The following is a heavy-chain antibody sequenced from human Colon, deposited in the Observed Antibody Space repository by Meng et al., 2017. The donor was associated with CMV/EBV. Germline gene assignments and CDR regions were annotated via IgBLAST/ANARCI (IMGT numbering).Heavy chain of an antibody. CDR2: ISSSGSTI. Sequence: GESLKISCAASGVILSSMYMNWVRQAPGKGMEWVSYISSSGSTIYYADSVKGRFPISRDNAKNSLYLQMNSLRAEDTAVYYCARPGLGYCSSTSCYRNYYYYGMDVWGQGTTVTVSS. D-gene: IGHD2-2*02. J-gene: IGHJ6*02. V-gene: IGHV3-11*01. CDR3: ARPGLGYCSSTSCYRNYYYYGMDV. CDR1: GVILSSMY.